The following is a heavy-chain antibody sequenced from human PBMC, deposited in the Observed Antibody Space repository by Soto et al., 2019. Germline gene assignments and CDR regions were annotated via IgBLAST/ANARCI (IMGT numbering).Heavy chain of an antibody. CDR1: GYTFTSYD. CDR3: ARKGAYYDILTGYFDVDYYGMDV. CDR2: MNPDSGNT. Sequence: ASVKVSCKASGYTFTSYDINWVRQATGQGLEWMGWMNPDSGNTGYAQKFQGRVTMTRNTSISTAYMELSSLRSEDTAVYYCARKGAYYDILTGYFDVDYYGMDVWGQGTTVTVSS. V-gene: IGHV1-8*01. D-gene: IGHD3-9*01. J-gene: IGHJ6*02.